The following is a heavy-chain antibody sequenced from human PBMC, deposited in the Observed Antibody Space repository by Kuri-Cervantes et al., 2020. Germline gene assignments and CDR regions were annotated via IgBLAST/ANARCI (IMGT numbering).Heavy chain of an antibody. CDR3: ARDSTYYDFWSGYFGSRDFTNWFDP. V-gene: IGHV3-9*01. CDR1: GFTFDDYA. J-gene: IGHJ5*02. Sequence: SLKISCAASGFTFDDYAMHWVRQAPGKGLEWVSGISWNSGSIGYADSVKGRFTISRDNAKNSLYLQMNSLRAEDTDVYYCARDSTYYDFWSGYFGSRDFTNWFDPWGQGTLVTVS. D-gene: IGHD3-3*01. CDR2: ISWNSGSI.